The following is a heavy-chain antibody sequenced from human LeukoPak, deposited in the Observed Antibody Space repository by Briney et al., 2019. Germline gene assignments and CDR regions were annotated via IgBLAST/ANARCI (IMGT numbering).Heavy chain of an antibody. Sequence: PGGSLRLSCAASGFTFSSYAMSWVRQAPGKGMEWVSAISGTGSRTYYAAFVKARFTISRDNSNNTLYLQMNSLRAEDTAVYYCAKTEWDLPSAEFFQHWGQGTLVTVSS. CDR3: AKTEWDLPSAEFFQH. J-gene: IGHJ1*01. V-gene: IGHV3-23*01. CDR1: GFTFSSYA. D-gene: IGHD1-26*01. CDR2: ISGTGSRT.